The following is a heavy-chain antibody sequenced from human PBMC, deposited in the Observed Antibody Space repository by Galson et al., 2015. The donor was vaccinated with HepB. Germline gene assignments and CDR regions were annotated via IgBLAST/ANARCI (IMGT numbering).Heavy chain of an antibody. CDR1: GFTFSSHE. J-gene: IGHJ6*02. CDR3: ARAGYYDSSVYYGMDV. CDR2: VSSSDTIT. V-gene: IGHV3-48*03. Sequence: SLRLSCAASGFTFSSHEMNWVRQAPGKGLEWVSYVSSSDTITYYEDSVKGRFTISRDNAKDSLYLQMNSLRAEDTAVYYCARAGYYDSSVYYGMDVWGQGTTVTVSS. D-gene: IGHD3-22*01.